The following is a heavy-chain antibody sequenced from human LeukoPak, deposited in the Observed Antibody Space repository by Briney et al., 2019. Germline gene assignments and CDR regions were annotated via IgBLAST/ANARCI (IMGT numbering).Heavy chain of an antibody. CDR2: INQDGSAK. CDR1: GFTFSNYG. D-gene: IGHD4-17*01. Sequence: GGSLRLSCAVSGFTFSNYGMSWVRQAPGKGLEWVANINQDGSAKYYVVSVKGRFTISRDNAKNSLFLHMNSLRAEDTALYFCARVPATVKADYWGQGTLVTVSS. V-gene: IGHV3-7*04. CDR3: ARVPATVKADY. J-gene: IGHJ4*02.